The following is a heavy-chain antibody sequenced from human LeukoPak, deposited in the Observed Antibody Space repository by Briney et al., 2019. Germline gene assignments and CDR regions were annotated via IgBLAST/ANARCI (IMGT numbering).Heavy chain of an antibody. CDR3: ARGGPSRGTGFYYFDY. D-gene: IGHD6-19*01. CDR2: INSNNGGT. Sequence: ASVKVSCKASGYTFTGYYMHWVRQAPGQGLEWMGWINSNNGGTNYAQKFQGRVTMTRDTSISLVYMELSRLRSDDTAVYYRARGGPSRGTGFYYFDYWGQGTLVTVSS. CDR1: GYTFTGYY. J-gene: IGHJ4*02. V-gene: IGHV1-2*02.